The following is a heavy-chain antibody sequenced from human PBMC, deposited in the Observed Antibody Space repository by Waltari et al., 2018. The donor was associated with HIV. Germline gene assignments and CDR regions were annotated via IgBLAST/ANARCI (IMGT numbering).Heavy chain of an antibody. V-gene: IGHV4-39*01. CDR2: INYRGST. J-gene: IGHJ4*02. Sequence: GGSISSSSYYWGWIRQPTGKGLEWIGSINYRGSTNYNPSLKSRATISVDTSKNQFSLKLSSVTAADTAVYYCATKRPKTGPTVGNPPHIDSWGQGPLVTVSS. CDR3: ATKRPKTGPTVGNPPHIDS. D-gene: IGHD1-7*01. CDR1: GGSISSSSYY.